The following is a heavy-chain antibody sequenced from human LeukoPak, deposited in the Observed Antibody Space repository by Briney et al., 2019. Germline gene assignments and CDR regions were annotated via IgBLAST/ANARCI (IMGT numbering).Heavy chain of an antibody. V-gene: IGHV3-33*01. J-gene: IGHJ4*02. CDR2: IWFDGNKK. D-gene: IGHD2-21*02. CDR1: GFTFSNYG. CDR3: VRAGGIVVVTEEIDF. Sequence: GGSLRLSCVASGFTFSNYGIHWVRQAPGKGLEWVAVIWFDGNKKNYADSVRGRFTISRDNSKNTLYLQMNSLRVEDTAVYYCVRAGGIVVVTEEIDFWGQGTLVTVSS.